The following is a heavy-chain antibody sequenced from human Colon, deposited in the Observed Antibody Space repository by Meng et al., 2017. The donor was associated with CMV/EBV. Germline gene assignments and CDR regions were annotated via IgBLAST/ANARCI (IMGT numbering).Heavy chain of an antibody. CDR1: GGSISSSSYY. CDR3: ARQGGASPTTGVF. CDR2: LYYTGST. Sequence: TVAGGSISSSSYYWGWVRQPPGQGFEWIGSLYYTGSTYYNTSLGSRVTMSVDTSRNQFSLKLSSVTVADTAVYYCARQGGASPTTGVFWGPGILVTVS. V-gene: IGHV4-39*01. J-gene: IGHJ4*02. D-gene: IGHD1-26*01.